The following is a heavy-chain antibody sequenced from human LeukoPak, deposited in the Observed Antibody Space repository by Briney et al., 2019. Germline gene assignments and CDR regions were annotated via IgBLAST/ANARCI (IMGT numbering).Heavy chain of an antibody. CDR3: ARGGRAGWTGSYEDSFDI. CDR1: GFTVSSNY. D-gene: IGHD1-26*01. J-gene: IGHJ3*02. V-gene: IGHV3-53*01. Sequence: GGSLRLSCAASGFTVSSNYMSWVRQAPGKGLEWVSVIYSGGNTYYADAVKGRFTISRDNSKTTPFLQMDSLRADDTAVYYCARGGRAGWTGSYEDSFDIWGQGTMVTVSS. CDR2: IYSGGNT.